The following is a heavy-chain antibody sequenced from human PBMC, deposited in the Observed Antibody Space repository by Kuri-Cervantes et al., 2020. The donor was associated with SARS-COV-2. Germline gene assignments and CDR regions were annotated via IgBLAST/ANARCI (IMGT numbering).Heavy chain of an antibody. Sequence: GGSLRLSCAASGFTFSSYAMHWVRQAPGKGLEWVANIKQDGSEKYYVDSVKGRFTISRENAENSLYLQMNSLRAEDTAVYYCATDLPCSSTSCHQTPVDYWGQGTLVTVSS. D-gene: IGHD2-2*01. CDR1: GFTFSSYA. CDR2: IKQDGSEK. CDR3: ATDLPCSSTSCHQTPVDY. V-gene: IGHV3-7*01. J-gene: IGHJ4*02.